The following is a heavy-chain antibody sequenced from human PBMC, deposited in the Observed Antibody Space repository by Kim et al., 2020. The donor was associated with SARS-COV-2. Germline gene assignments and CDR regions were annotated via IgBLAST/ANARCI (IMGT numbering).Heavy chain of an antibody. Sequence: SETLSLTCTVSGGSISSYYWSWIRQPPGKGLEWIGYIYYSGSTNYNPSLKSRVTISVDTSKNQFSLKLSSVTAADTAVYYCATTTSEGFRGYSSGWYDYWGQGTLVTVSS. J-gene: IGHJ4*02. CDR2: IYYSGST. CDR3: ATTTSEGFRGYSSGWYDY. CDR1: GGSISSYY. D-gene: IGHD6-19*01. V-gene: IGHV4-59*01.